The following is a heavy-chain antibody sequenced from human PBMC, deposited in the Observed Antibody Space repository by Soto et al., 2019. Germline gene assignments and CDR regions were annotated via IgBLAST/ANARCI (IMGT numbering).Heavy chain of an antibody. D-gene: IGHD3-22*01. CDR3: ASIPGKYYYDSSGYYGY. J-gene: IGHJ4*02. CDR1: GGSISSGGYY. Sequence: PSETLSLTCTVSGGSISSGGYYWSWIRQHPGKGLEWIGYIYYSGSTYYNPSLKSRVTISVDTSKNQFSLKLSSVTAADTAVYYCASIPGKYYYDSSGYYGYWGQGTLVTV. CDR2: IYYSGST. V-gene: IGHV4-31*03.